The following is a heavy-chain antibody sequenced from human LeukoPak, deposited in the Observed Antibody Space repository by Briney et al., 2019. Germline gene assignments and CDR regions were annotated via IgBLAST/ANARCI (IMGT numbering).Heavy chain of an antibody. CDR1: GFTFSSYA. D-gene: IGHD3-10*01. CDR2: ISGSGGST. V-gene: IGHV3-23*01. CDR3: AKDYGSGGYFDY. J-gene: IGHJ4*02. Sequence: PGGSLRLSCAASGFTFSSYAMSWVRQAPGKGLEWVSAISGSGGSTYCADSVKGRFTISRDNSKNTLYLQMNSLRAEDTAVYYCAKDYGSGGYFDYWGQGTLVTVSS.